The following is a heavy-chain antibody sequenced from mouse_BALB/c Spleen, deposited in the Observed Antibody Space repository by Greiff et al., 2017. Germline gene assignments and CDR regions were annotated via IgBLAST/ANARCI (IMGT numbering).Heavy chain of an antibody. CDR2: IWGGGST. CDR3: ASQIYYDFFYYAMDY. Sequence: QVQLQQSGPGLVAPSQSLSITCTVSGYSLTSYGVHWVSQPPGKGLEWMGVIWGGGSTNYNSDFMSRLSISKDNYKSQFFLKMHSLQTDDTAMYYCASQIYYDFFYYAMDYWGQGTSVTVSS. J-gene: IGHJ4*01. CDR1: GYSLTSYG. D-gene: IGHD2-4*01. V-gene: IGHV2-9*02.